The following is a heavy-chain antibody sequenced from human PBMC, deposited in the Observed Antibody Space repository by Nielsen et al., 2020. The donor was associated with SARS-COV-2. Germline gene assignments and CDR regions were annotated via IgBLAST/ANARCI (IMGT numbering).Heavy chain of an antibody. CDR1: GYTFTDYY. CDR2: INPSRGGS. V-gene: IGHV1-2*06. CDR3: ARARATIFGLVMSYGMDV. D-gene: IGHD3/OR15-3a*01. Sequence: SVKVSCKASGYTFTDYYIHWVRQAPGQGLEWMGRINPSRGGSNYAQKFQATVTMTRDASISTVYMELTSDDTAVYYCARARATIFGLVMSYGMDVWGQVTTVAVSS. J-gene: IGHJ6*02.